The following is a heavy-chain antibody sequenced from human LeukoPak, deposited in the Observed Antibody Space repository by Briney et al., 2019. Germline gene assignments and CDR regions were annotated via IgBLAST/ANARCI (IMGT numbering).Heavy chain of an antibody. Sequence: GGSLRLSCAASGFTFSNYAMSWVRQAPGKGLEWVSAISGSGGSTYYADSVKGRFTISRDNSKNTLYLQMNSLRAEDTAVYYCAKELRFDYYYGMDVWGQGTTVTVSS. V-gene: IGHV3-23*01. CDR3: AKELRFDYYYGMDV. CDR2: ISGSGGST. CDR1: GFTFSNYA. D-gene: IGHD5-12*01. J-gene: IGHJ6*02.